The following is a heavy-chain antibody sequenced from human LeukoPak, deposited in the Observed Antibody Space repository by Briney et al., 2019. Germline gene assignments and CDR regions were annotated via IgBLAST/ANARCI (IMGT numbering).Heavy chain of an antibody. CDR3: ARDVAGGSGSPDY. J-gene: IGHJ4*02. CDR1: GFTFSSYA. V-gene: IGHV3-30-3*01. CDR2: ISYDGSNK. Sequence: GGSLRLSCAASGFTFSSYAMHWVRQAPGKGLEWVAVISYDGSNKYYADSVKGRFTISRDNSKNTLYLQMNSLRAEDTAVNYCARDVAGGSGSPDYWGQGTLVTVSS. D-gene: IGHD3-10*01.